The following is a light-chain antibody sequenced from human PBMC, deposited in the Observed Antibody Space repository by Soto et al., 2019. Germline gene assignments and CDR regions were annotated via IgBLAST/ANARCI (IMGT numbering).Light chain of an antibody. J-gene: IGKJ1*01. CDR1: QSVSTN. V-gene: IGKV3-15*01. CDR2: FAS. Sequence: VMTQSGATLSVSPGERAALSCRASQSVSTNLAWYQQKPGQPPRLLIYFASTRATAVPARFTAGGSGTEFTLTISSLQSDDLAVYYCQQYDKWPRTFGQGTKVDIK. CDR3: QQYDKWPRT.